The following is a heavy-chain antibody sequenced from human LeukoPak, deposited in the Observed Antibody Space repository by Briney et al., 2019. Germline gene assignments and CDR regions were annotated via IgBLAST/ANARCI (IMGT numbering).Heavy chain of an antibody. CDR1: GGSFSGYY. Sequence: SETLSLTCAVYGGSFSGYYWSWIRQPPGKGLEWIGEINHSGSTTCNPSLKSRVTMSVDTSKNQFFLKLSSVTAADTAVYYCARDVVAAVGSFDYWGQGILVTVSS. CDR3: ARDVVAAVGSFDY. J-gene: IGHJ4*02. D-gene: IGHD6-13*01. CDR2: INHSGST. V-gene: IGHV4-34*01.